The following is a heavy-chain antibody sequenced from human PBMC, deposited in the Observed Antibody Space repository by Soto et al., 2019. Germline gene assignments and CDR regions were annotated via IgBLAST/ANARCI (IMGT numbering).Heavy chain of an antibody. CDR3: ARGRLRYYYYYMDV. Sequence: SETLSLTCAVYGGSFSGYYWSWIRQPPGKGLEWIGEINHSGSTNYNPSLKSRVTISVDTSKNQFSLKLCSVTAADTAVYYCARGRLRYYYYYMDVWGKGTTVTVSS. V-gene: IGHV4-34*01. CDR1: GGSFSGYY. J-gene: IGHJ6*03. D-gene: IGHD4-17*01. CDR2: INHSGST.